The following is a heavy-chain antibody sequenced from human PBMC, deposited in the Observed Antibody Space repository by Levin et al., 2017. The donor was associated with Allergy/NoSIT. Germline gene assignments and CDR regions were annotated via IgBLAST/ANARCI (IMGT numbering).Heavy chain of an antibody. V-gene: IGHV5-51*01. CDR3: ARGFSYDWHFDL. D-gene: IGHD5-18*01. J-gene: IGHJ2*01. CDR2: IYPGDSDT. CDR1: EYDFTTYW. Sequence: EASVKVSCEGSEYDFTTYWIAWVRQMPGKGLEWMGIIYPGDSDTRYSPSFLGQVTISVDKSISTAYLQWNSLKASDTAMYYCARGFSYDWHFDLWGRGTLVTVSS.